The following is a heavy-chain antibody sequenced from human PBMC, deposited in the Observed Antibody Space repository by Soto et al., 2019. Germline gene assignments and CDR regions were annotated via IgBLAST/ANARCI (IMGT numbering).Heavy chain of an antibody. Sequence: SETLSLTCTVSGGSVSSGDYYWSWIRQPPGKGLEWIGYIYYSGSTNYNPSLKSRVSISLDTSKNQFSRRLTSVTAADTAIYPCARTPVDTYMFHWFDPCGQRTLVTASS. CDR1: GGSVSSGDYY. D-gene: IGHD5-18*01. CDR3: ARTPVDTYMFHWFDP. J-gene: IGHJ5*02. CDR2: IYYSGST. V-gene: IGHV4-61*08.